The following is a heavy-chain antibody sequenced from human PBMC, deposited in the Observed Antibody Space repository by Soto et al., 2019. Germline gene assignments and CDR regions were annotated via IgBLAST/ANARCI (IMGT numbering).Heavy chain of an antibody. J-gene: IGHJ4*02. D-gene: IGHD3-22*01. V-gene: IGHV4-30-2*01. Sequence: PSETLSLTCAVSGGSISSGGYSWSWIRQPPGKGLEWIGYIYHSGSTYYNPSLKSRVTISVDRSKNQFSLKLSSVTAADTAVYYCASSNYDSPILLYYWGQGTLVTVSS. CDR1: GGSISSGGYS. CDR3: ASSNYDSPILLYY. CDR2: IYHSGST.